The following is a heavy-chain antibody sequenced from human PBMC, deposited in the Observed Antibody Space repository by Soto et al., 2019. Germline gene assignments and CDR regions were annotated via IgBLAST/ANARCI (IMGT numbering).Heavy chain of an antibody. CDR1: GYTYTNYY. D-gene: IGHD6-19*01. Sequence: ASVKFSCKASGYTYTNYYMHWVRQAPEQGLERMGIINPSGGSTSYAQKYQGRVTMTRDTSTSTVYMELSSLRSEDTAVYYCARVGKGIEVAMVAFDMCGQ. CDR3: ARVGKGIEVAMVAFDM. J-gene: IGHJ3*02. CDR2: INPSGGST. V-gene: IGHV1-46*03.